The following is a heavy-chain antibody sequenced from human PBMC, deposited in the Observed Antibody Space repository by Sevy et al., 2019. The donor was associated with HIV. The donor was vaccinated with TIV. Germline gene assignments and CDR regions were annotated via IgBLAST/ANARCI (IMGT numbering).Heavy chain of an antibody. V-gene: IGHV4-39*01. Sequence: SETLSLTCTVSGGSISISSYYWGWIRQPSGKGLEWIGSFYYSESTYYNPSLKSRVTISVDTSKTQFSRKLSSVTAADTAVYYCARAFRAVAGSYYFDYWGQGTLVTVSS. CDR1: GGSISISSYY. CDR3: ARAFRAVAGSYYFDY. J-gene: IGHJ4*02. D-gene: IGHD6-19*01. CDR2: FYYSEST.